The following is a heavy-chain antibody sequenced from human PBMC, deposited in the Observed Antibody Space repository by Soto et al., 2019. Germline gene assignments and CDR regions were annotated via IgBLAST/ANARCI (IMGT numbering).Heavy chain of an antibody. V-gene: IGHV1-69*12. Sequence: QVQLVQSGAEVKKPGSSVKVSCKASGGTFSRYAISWVRQAPGQGLEWMGGIIPIFGTTNYAQKFQGRVTITADESTSTAYMELSSLRSEDTAVYYCARHSYDSSGYYRYYFQYWGQGALVTVSS. CDR3: ARHSYDSSGYYRYYFQY. D-gene: IGHD3-22*01. CDR1: GGTFSRYA. J-gene: IGHJ4*02. CDR2: IIPIFGTT.